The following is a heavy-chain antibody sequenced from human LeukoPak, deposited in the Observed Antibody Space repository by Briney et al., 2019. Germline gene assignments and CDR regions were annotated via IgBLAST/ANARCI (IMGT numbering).Heavy chain of an antibody. CDR3: ARFKAAVAGSFDY. CDR2: INPNSGGT. Sequence: ASVKVSCKASGYTFTGYYMHWVRQAPGQGLEWMGWINPNSGGTNYAQKFQGRVTMTRDTSISTAYMELSGLRSDGTAVYYCARFKAAVAGSFDYWGQGTLVTVSS. CDR1: GYTFTGYY. D-gene: IGHD6-19*01. V-gene: IGHV1-2*02. J-gene: IGHJ4*02.